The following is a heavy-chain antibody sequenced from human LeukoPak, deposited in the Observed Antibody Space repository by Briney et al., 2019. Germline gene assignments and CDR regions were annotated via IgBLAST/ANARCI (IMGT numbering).Heavy chain of an antibody. CDR1: GYTFTSYD. CDR3: AREYCSSNRCSSGWWFDP. J-gene: IGHJ5*02. V-gene: IGHV1-8*01. CDR2: MNANSGNT. D-gene: IGHD2-2*01. Sequence: GASVKVSCKASGYTFTSYDINWVRQAPGQGLEWMGWMNANSGNTGYAQKFQGRVTMTRNTSIRTAYMELSSLRSEDTAVYYCAREYCSSNRCSSGWWFDPWGQGTLVTVSS.